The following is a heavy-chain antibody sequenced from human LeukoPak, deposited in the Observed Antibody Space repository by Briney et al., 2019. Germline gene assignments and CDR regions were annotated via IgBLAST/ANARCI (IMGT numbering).Heavy chain of an antibody. CDR1: GFTFSSHA. CDR2: VSARGENT. D-gene: IGHD6-19*01. V-gene: IGHV3-23*01. Sequence: GGSLRLSCAASGFTFSSHAMSWARQAPGKGLGWVSAVSARGENTYYADSVKGRFTISRDNSRNTLYLQMNSLRAEDTAVYFCAREKGVARSSGWHAFDIWGQGALVTVS. CDR3: AREKGVARSSGWHAFDI. J-gene: IGHJ3*02.